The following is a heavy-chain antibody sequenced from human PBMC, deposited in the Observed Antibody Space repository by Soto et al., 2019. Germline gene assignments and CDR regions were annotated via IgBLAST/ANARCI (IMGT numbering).Heavy chain of an antibody. V-gene: IGHV4-4*02. D-gene: IGHD6-13*01. Sequence: QVQLQESGPGLVKPSGTLSLTCTVSGGSISSNNWWSWVRQPPGKGLEWIGEIYHSGSTNYSPSLKSRVTISIDKSKNQVSLKLSSVTAAATAVYYCARLGIAATGTPYNWFDPWGQGTLVTVSP. CDR3: ARLGIAATGTPYNWFDP. J-gene: IGHJ5*02. CDR2: IYHSGST. CDR1: GGSISSNNW.